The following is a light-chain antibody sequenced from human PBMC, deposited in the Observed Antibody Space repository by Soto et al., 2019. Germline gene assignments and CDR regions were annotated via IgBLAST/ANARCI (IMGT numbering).Light chain of an antibody. Sequence: QSALTQPASVSGSPGQSITISCTGTSSDVGGYNYDSWYQQHPGKAPKLMIYDVSNRPSGVSNRFSGSKSGNTASLTISGLQAEDEADYYCSSYTSSSTLGFVFGTGTKLTVL. V-gene: IGLV2-14*01. CDR2: DVS. CDR3: SSYTSSSTLGFV. CDR1: SSDVGGYNY. J-gene: IGLJ1*01.